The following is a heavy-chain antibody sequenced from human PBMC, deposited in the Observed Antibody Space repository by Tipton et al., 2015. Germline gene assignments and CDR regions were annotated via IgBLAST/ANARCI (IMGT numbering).Heavy chain of an antibody. CDR1: GFTFSSYS. CDR3: ARGYTDLDY. D-gene: IGHD5-24*01. CDR2: ISGNSRSI. Sequence: SLRLSCAASGFTFSSYSLNWVRQAPRKGLEWVSYISGNSRSIYYADSVKGRFTISRDNAKNSLYLQMNSLRAEDTAVYYCARGYTDLDYWGQGTLVTVSS. V-gene: IGHV3-48*04. J-gene: IGHJ4*02.